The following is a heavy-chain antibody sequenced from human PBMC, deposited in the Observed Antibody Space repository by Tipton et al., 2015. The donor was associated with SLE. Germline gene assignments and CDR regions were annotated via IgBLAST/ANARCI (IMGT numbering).Heavy chain of an antibody. V-gene: IGHV4-39*07. CDR1: GGSISSHY. Sequence: LRLSCTVSGGSISSHYWGWIRQPPGKGLEWIGSIYYSGSTYYNPSLKSRVTISVDTSKNQFSLKLSSVTAADTAVYYCARDNYDFWSGPHAAFDIWGQGTMVTVSS. CDR2: IYYSGST. D-gene: IGHD3-3*01. J-gene: IGHJ3*02. CDR3: ARDNYDFWSGPHAAFDI.